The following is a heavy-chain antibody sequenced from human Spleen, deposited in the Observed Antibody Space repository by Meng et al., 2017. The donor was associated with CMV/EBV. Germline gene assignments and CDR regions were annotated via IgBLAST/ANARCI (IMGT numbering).Heavy chain of an antibody. J-gene: IGHJ6*02. Sequence: GESLKISCAASGLSFSDSEMNWVRQAPGTGLEWISDISNSGGTIHYADSVKGRFTVSRDNAKNSLYLQMNSLRAEDTAIYYCARDRLSPFYDSGSGAHATTHGVDVWGQGTTVTVSS. CDR1: GLSFSDSE. D-gene: IGHD3-3*01. V-gene: IGHV3-48*03. CDR3: ARDRLSPFYDSGSGAHATTHGVDV. CDR2: ISNSGGTI.